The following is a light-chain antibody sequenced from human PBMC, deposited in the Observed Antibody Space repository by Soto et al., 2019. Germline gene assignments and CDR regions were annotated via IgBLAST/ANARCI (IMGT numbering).Light chain of an antibody. CDR2: EVT. J-gene: IGLJ3*02. CDR1: SSDVGGYNY. CDR3: SSYSSSSTPWV. Sequence: QSALTQPASVSGSPGQSITIYCTGTSSDVGGYNYVSWYQQHPGKAPKLIIYEVTNRPSGISNRFSGSKSGNTASLIISGLQAEDEADYYCSSYSSSSTPWVFGGGTKLTVL. V-gene: IGLV2-14*01.